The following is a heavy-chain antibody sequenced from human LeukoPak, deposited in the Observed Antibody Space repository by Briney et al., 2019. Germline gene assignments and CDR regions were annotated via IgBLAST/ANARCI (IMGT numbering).Heavy chain of an antibody. V-gene: IGHV4-59*01. CDR3: ARDITGLIAAAD. D-gene: IGHD6-13*01. J-gene: IGHJ4*02. CDR2: IYYSGST. CDR1: GGSTSSYY. Sequence: SETLSLTCTVSGGSTSSYYWSWIRQPPGKGLEWIGYIYYSGSTNYNPSLKSRVTISVDTSKNQFSLKLSSVTAADTAVYYCARDITGLIAAADWGQGTLVTVSS.